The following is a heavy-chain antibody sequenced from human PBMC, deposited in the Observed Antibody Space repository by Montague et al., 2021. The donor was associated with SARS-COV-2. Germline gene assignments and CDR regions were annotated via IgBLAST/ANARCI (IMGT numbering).Heavy chain of an antibody. Sequence: SLRLSFSASGFTFSNYAMTWVRQTPGNGLDWVSTISGGGDNTSYADPVKGRFTISIDNSQITLYLQVNSLSAEDTAVYYCVVGTYMGVDFCGQGTLVTVSS. CDR1: GFTFSNYA. CDR3: VVGTYMGVDF. V-gene: IGHV3-23*01. J-gene: IGHJ4*02. CDR2: ISGGGDNT. D-gene: IGHD1-26*01.